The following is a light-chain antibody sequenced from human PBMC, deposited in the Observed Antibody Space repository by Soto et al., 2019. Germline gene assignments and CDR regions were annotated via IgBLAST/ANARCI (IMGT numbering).Light chain of an antibody. CDR1: QSVSGW. Sequence: DIKMTQSPSTLSASVRDTVTVTCRASQSVSGWLAWYQQKPGEAPKLLIYDASTLESGVPSRFSGSGSGTEFTLTISSLQTDDFATYYCQQYNSYSSWTFGQGTKVDIK. CDR3: QQYNSYSSWT. CDR2: DAS. J-gene: IGKJ1*01. V-gene: IGKV1-5*01.